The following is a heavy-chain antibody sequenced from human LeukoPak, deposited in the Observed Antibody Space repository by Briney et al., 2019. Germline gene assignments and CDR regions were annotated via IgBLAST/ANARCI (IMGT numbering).Heavy chain of an antibody. Sequence: XXRXXPXXXLEWMGIINPSGGSTSYAQKFQGRVTMTRDTSTSTVYMELSSLRSEDTAVYYCARDLDYGTYYFDYWGQGTLVTVSS. V-gene: IGHV1-46*01. CDR2: INPSGGST. J-gene: IGHJ4*02. CDR3: ARDLDYGTYYFDY. D-gene: IGHD4-17*01.